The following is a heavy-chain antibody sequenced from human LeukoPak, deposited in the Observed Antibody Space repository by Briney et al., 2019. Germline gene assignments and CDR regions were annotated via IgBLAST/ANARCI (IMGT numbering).Heavy chain of an antibody. CDR2: IYYSGST. CDR3: ARTHYYNYNMDV. J-gene: IGHJ6*03. V-gene: IGHV4-59*01. Sequence: SETLPLTCTVSGGSIRSNYWSWIRQPPGKGLEWIGYIYYSGSTNYNPSLKSRVSISVDTSKNQFSLKLNSVTAADTAVYFCARTHYYNYNMDVWGKGTTVTVSS. CDR1: GGSIRSNY.